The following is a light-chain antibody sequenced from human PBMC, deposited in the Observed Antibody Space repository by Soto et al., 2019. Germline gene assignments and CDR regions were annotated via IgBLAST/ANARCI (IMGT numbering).Light chain of an antibody. Sequence: NVLTQSPGTLSLSHGERATLSCRASQSVSSSYLAWYQQKPGQAPRLLIYGASTRATGIPARFSGSGSGTEFTLTISSLQSEDFAVYYCQQYNNWPPVTFAQGTKVDIK. CDR2: GAS. J-gene: IGKJ1*01. CDR3: QQYNNWPPVT. V-gene: IGKV3-15*01. CDR1: QSVSSSY.